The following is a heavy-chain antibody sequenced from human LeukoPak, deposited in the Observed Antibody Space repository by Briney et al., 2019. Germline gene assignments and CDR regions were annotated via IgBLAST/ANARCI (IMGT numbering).Heavy chain of an antibody. CDR1: GFTFNRDW. V-gene: IGHV3-7*01. CDR2: IKEDGSEK. Sequence: PGGSLRLSCAASGFTFNRDWTAWVRQAPGKGLEWVANIKEDGSEKNYVDSVKGRFTISRDNAVNSVYLQMNDLRAEDTGVYYCATKEPSTSGWSYWGQGTLVIVSS. J-gene: IGHJ4*02. CDR3: ATKEPSTSGWSY. D-gene: IGHD6-19*01.